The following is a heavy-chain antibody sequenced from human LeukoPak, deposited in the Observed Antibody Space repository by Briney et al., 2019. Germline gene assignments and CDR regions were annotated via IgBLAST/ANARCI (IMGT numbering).Heavy chain of an antibody. J-gene: IGHJ4*02. D-gene: IGHD3-22*01. Sequence: GGSLRLSCAASGFTFSSYVMSWVRQAPGQGLEWVSAIRGSGDGTYYADSVQGRFTISRDNSTNTLYLQMNSLRVEDTAIYCCAKYYYDSSGYYWTLDYWGQGTLVTVSS. CDR1: GFTFSSYV. CDR2: IRGSGDGT. CDR3: AKYYYDSSGYYWTLDY. V-gene: IGHV3-23*01.